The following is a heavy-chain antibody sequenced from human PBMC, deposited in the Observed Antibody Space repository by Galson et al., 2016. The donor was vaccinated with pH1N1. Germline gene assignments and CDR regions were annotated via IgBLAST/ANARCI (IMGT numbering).Heavy chain of an antibody. J-gene: IGHJ4*02. D-gene: IGHD1-26*01. CDR1: GYTLTRYY. V-gene: IGHV1-46*01. CDR2: VDPANGGA. CDR3: TRALGRLRDY. Sequence: SVKASCKASGYTLTRYYFHWVRQAPGQGLEWIGVVDPANGGATYAQKFQARLIMTRDTSTSTVYMELHSLQSDDTAVYYCTRALGRLRDYWGQGTMVTVSS.